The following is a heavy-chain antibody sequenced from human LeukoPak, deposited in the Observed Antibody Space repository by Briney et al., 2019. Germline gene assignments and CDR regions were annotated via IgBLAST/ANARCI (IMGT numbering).Heavy chain of an antibody. CDR1: GFSVSGYW. V-gene: IGHV3-7*01. Sequence: GGSLRLSCAVSGFSVSGYWMTWVRQAPGKGLEWVANIKQDGSEKNYVDSVKGRLTISRDNAEDSLFLQMNSLRVEDTAVYYCAREWQGGIAAAGTRIEGDYWGQGTLVAVSS. D-gene: IGHD6-13*01. CDR2: IKQDGSEK. CDR3: AREWQGGIAAAGTRIEGDY. J-gene: IGHJ4*02.